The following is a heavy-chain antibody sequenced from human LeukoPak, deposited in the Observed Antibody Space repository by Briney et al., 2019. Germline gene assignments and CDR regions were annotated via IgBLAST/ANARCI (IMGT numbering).Heavy chain of an antibody. CDR3: VGSTSLGWFDP. CDR1: GGSISSGGYY. J-gene: IGHJ5*02. D-gene: IGHD2-2*01. Sequence: PSETLSLTCTVSGGSISSGGYYWSWTRQHPGKGLEWIGYIYYSGSTYYNPSLKSRVTISVDTSKNQFSLKLSSVTAADTAVYYCVGSTSLGWFDPWGQGTLVTVSS. CDR2: IYYSGST. V-gene: IGHV4-31*03.